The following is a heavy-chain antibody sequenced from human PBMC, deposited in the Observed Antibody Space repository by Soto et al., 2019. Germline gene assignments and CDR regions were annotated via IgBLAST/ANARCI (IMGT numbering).Heavy chain of an antibody. J-gene: IGHJ6*03. CDR3: ARRIELVSSGHHYYYMDV. CDR1: GFTLSAYS. CDR2: ISRDSTSI. D-gene: IGHD1-7*01. V-gene: IGHV3-21*01. Sequence: EVQLVESGGGLVKPGGSLRLSCAASGFTLSAYSMNWVRQAPGKGLEWVSSISRDSTSIYYADSVKGRFTISRDNAKQSLYLQMNSLRAEDTAVYYCARRIELVSSGHHYYYMDVWGKGTTVTVSS.